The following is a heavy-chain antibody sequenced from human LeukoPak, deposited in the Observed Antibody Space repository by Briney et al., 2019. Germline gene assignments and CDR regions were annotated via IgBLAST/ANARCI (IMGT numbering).Heavy chain of an antibody. J-gene: IGHJ4*02. Sequence: PSQTLSLTCTVSGGSFSSGGSYWSWLRQHPGMGLEWFGYIYYSGSTYYNPSLESRITISVDTSKNLCSLELSSVTSAVTAVYYCARYSSLGSGYYYWGQGTLVTVSS. CDR3: ARYSSLGSGYYY. CDR2: IYYSGST. V-gene: IGHV4-31*03. CDR1: GGSFSSGGSY. D-gene: IGHD3-22*01.